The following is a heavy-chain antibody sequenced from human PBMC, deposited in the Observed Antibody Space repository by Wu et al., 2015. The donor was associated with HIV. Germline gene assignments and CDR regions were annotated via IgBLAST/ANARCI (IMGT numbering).Heavy chain of an antibody. J-gene: IGHJ4*02. Sequence: QVQLVQSGLSEEAWGSVKVSCKASGYTFTGYYMHWVRQAPGQGLEWMGWINPNSGGTNYAQKFQGRVTMTRDTSISTAYMELSRLRSDDTAVYYCARDRTAVGQTSPGYWGQGTLVTVSS. CDR1: GYTFTGYY. D-gene: IGHD6-19*01. CDR3: ARDRTAVGQTSPGY. V-gene: IGHV1-2*02. CDR2: INPNSGGT.